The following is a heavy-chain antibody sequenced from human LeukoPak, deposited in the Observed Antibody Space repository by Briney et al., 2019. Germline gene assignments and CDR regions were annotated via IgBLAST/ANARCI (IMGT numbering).Heavy chain of an antibody. V-gene: IGHV3-23*01. CDR2: ISGSGGST. CDR1: GFTFSSYA. CDR3: ARSGSGYYYDSSGYYSMFPFDY. J-gene: IGHJ4*02. Sequence: PGGSLRLSCAASGFTFSSYAMSWVRQAPGKGLEWVSAISGSGGSTYYADSVKGRFTISRDNSKNTLYLQMNSLRAEDTAVYYCARSGSGYYYDSSGYYSMFPFDYWGQGTLVTVSS. D-gene: IGHD3-22*01.